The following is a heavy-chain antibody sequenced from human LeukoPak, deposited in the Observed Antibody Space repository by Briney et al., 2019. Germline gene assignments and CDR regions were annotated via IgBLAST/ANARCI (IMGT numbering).Heavy chain of an antibody. CDR1: GFTFSNYA. V-gene: IGHV3-23*01. CDR3: AKEIAAGGTPSFDF. J-gene: IGHJ4*02. Sequence: GGSLRLSCAASGFTFSNYAMSWVRQAPGKGLEWVSGISDSGGIYYVDSMKGRFTISRDNSKNMLHLEMNSLKVEDTAIYYCAKEIAAGGTPSFDFWGQGILASVSS. D-gene: IGHD6-13*01. CDR2: ISDSGGI.